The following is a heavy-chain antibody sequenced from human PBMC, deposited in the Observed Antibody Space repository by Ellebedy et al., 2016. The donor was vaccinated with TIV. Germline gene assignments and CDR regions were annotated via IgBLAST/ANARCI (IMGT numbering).Heavy chain of an antibody. CDR1: GFTFDDYA. CDR3: ARDLDYGSGSYSGLATFDY. CDR2: ISWNSGSI. J-gene: IGHJ4*02. D-gene: IGHD3-10*01. Sequence: GGSLRLSXAASGFTFDDYAMHWVRQAPGKGLEWVSGISWNSGSIGYVDSVKGRFTISRDNAKNSLYLQMNSLRAEDTAVYYCARDLDYGSGSYSGLATFDYWGQGTLVTVSS. V-gene: IGHV3-9*01.